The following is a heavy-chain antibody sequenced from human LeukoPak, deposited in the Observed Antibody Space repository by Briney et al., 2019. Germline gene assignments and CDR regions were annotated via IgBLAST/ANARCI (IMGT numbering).Heavy chain of an antibody. CDR1: GYTFTSYG. CDR2: ISAYNGNT. Sequence: PRASVKVSCKASGYTFTSYGISWVRQAPGQGLEWMGWISAYNGNTNYAQKLQGRVTMTTDTSTSTAYMELRSLRAEDTALYYCAKDPSRQGDAFDIWGQGTMVTVSS. CDR3: AKDPSRQGDAFDI. J-gene: IGHJ3*02. V-gene: IGHV1-18*01.